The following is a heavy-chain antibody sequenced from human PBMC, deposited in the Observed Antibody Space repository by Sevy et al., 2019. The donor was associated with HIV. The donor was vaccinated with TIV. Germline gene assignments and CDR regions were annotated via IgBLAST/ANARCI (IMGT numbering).Heavy chain of an antibody. Sequence: ASVKVSCKASGGTFSSYAISWVRQAPGQGLEWMGGIIPIFGTANYARKFQGRVTITADESTSTAYMELSSLRSEDTAGDYGARDLLGDCGGGSCYGLSDYWGQGTLVTVSS. CDR3: ARDLLGDCGGGSCYGLSDY. D-gene: IGHD2-15*01. CDR1: GGTFSSYA. J-gene: IGHJ4*02. CDR2: IIPIFGTA. V-gene: IGHV1-69*13.